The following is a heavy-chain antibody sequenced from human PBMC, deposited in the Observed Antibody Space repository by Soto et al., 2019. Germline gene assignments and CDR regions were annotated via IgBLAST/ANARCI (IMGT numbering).Heavy chain of an antibody. V-gene: IGHV3-30-3*01. CDR3: ARAGGLLLDY. J-gene: IGHJ4*02. CDR2: ISYDGSNK. CDR1: GFTFSSYA. D-gene: IGHD2-15*01. Sequence: QVQLVESGGGVVQPGRSLRLSCAASGFTFSSYAMHWVRQAPGKGLEWVAVISYDGSNKYYADSVKGRFTISRDISKNTLYLQMNSLRAEDTAVYYCARAGGLLLDYWGXGTLVTVSS.